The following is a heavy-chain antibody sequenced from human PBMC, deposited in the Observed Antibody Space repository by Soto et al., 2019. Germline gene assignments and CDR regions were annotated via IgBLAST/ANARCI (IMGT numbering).Heavy chain of an antibody. CDR2: ISGSGGST. J-gene: IGHJ4*02. CDR3: ARRGSGSYHDY. D-gene: IGHD1-26*01. CDR1: GFTFSSYA. Sequence: EVQLLESGGGLVQPGGSLRLSCAASGFTFSSYAMRWVRHAPGKGLEWVSAISGSGGSTYYADSVKGRFTISRDNSKNTLYLQMNSLRAEDTAVYYCARRGSGSYHDYWGQGTLVTVSS. V-gene: IGHV3-23*01.